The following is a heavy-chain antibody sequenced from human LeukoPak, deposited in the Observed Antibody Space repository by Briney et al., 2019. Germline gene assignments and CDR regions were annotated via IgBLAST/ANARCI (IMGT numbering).Heavy chain of an antibody. V-gene: IGHV4-39*01. D-gene: IGHD6-19*01. CDR2: IYYSGST. CDR3: ARQYSSGRTTAV. CDR1: GGSISSSSYY. Sequence: ASETLSLTCTVSGGSISSSSYYWGWIRQPPGKGLEWIGSIYYSGSTYYNPSLKSRVTISVDTSKNQFSLKLSSVTAADTAVYYCARQYSSGRTTAVWGQGTTVTVSS. J-gene: IGHJ6*02.